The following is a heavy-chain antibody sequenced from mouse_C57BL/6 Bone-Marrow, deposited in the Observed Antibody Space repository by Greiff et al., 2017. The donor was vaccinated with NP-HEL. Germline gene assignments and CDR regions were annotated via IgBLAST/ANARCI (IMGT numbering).Heavy chain of an antibody. J-gene: IGHJ1*03. CDR2: IHPNSGST. V-gene: IGHV1-64*01. CDR3: ARAGYGVYWYFDV. CDR1: GYTFTSYW. Sequence: QVQLQQPGAELVKPGASVKLSCKASGYTFTSYWMHWVKQRPGQGLEWIGMIHPNSGSTNYNEKFKSKATLTVDKSSSTAYMQLSSLTSEDSAVYYCARAGYGVYWYFDVWGTGTTVTVSS. D-gene: IGHD2-10*02.